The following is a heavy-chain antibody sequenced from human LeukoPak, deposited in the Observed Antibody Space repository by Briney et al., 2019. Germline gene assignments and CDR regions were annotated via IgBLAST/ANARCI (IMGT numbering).Heavy chain of an antibody. CDR1: GCTFSNYW. V-gene: IGHV3-7*02. CDR2: IKEDGSEK. CDR3: ARVGKAAAAQSFDS. Sequence: PGGSLRLSCAGSGCTFSNYWMSWVRQTPGRGLEWVANIKEDGSEKFYVDSVKGRFTISRDNAKNSLYLQMSSLRAEDTAMYYCARVGKAAAAQSFDSWGQGTLVTVSS. D-gene: IGHD6-13*01. J-gene: IGHJ4*02.